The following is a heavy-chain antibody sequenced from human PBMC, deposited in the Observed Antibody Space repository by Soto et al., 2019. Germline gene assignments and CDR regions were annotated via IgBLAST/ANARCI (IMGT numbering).Heavy chain of an antibody. CDR1: GGTFSSYT. CDR3: ARPREAGKYYYATDV. CDR2: IIPILGIA. V-gene: IGHV1-69*02. D-gene: IGHD6-19*01. Sequence: GASVKVSCKASGGTFSSYTISWVRQAPGQGLEWMGRIIPILGIANYAQKFQGRVTITADKSTSTAYMELSSLKASDTAMYYCARPREAGKYYYATDVWGQGTTVTVSS. J-gene: IGHJ6*02.